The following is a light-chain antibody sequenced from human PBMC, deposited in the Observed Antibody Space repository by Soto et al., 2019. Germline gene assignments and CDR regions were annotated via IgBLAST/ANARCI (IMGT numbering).Light chain of an antibody. Sequence: QSVLTQPPSMSGAPGQRVTISCTGSSSNIGAGYDVHWYQQLPGTAPKLLIYGNNNRPSGVPDRFSGSKSGTSASLAITGLQAEDEADYYCQSYDSSMSGSVFGGGTKVTVL. CDR1: SSNIGAGYD. J-gene: IGLJ3*02. CDR2: GNN. CDR3: QSYDSSMSGSV. V-gene: IGLV1-40*01.